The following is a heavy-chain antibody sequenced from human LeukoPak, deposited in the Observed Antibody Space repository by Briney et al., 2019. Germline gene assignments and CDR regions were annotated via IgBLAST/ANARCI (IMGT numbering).Heavy chain of an antibody. V-gene: IGHV3-21*01. D-gene: IGHD2-2*01. CDR2: ISSSSSYI. J-gene: IGHJ5*02. CDR1: GFTFSSYA. CDR3: ARSPEGYCSSASCYAGGFWFDP. Sequence: PGVSLRLSCAASGFTFSSYAMHWVRQAPGKGLEWVSSISSSSSYIYYADSLKGRFTISRDNAKNSLYLQMNSLRAEDTAVYYCARSPEGYCSSASCYAGGFWFDPWGQGTLVTVSS.